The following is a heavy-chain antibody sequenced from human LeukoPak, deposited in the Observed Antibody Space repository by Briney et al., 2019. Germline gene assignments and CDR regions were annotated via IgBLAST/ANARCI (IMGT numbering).Heavy chain of an antibody. Sequence: PGGSLRLSCAASGFTFSSYAMHWVRQAPGKGLEWVAVISYDGSNKYYADSVKGGFTISRHNSKNTLYLQMNSLRAEDTAVYYCCAGSYVSLDYWGQGTLVTVSS. CDR3: CAGSYVSLDY. J-gene: IGHJ4*02. D-gene: IGHD3-10*01. V-gene: IGHV3-30*04. CDR2: ISYDGSNK. CDR1: GFTFSSYA.